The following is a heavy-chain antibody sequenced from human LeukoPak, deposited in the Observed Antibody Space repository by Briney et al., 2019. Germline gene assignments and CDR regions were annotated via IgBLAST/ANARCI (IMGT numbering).Heavy chain of an antibody. CDR2: FSGGGGDT. CDR1: GFSFSSYA. V-gene: IGHV3-23*01. J-gene: IGHJ5*02. D-gene: IGHD6-13*01. CDR3: AKSRAIAAPVPPFDP. Sequence: GGSLRLSCAASGFSFSSYAMSWVRQPPGKGLEWVSSFSGGGGDTYYADSVKGRFTISRDNSKNTLYLQMNSLRAEDTAVYYCAKSRAIAAPVPPFDPWGQGTLVTVSS.